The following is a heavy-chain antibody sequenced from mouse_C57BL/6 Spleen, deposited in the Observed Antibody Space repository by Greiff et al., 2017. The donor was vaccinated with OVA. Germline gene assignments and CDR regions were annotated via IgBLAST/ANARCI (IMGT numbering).Heavy chain of an antibody. D-gene: IGHD5-1-1*01. V-gene: IGHV1-12*01. CDR2: IYPGNGDT. Sequence: QVQLQQSGAELVRPGASVKMSCKASGYTFTSYNMHWVKQTPRQGLEWIGAIYPGNGDTSYNQKFKGKATLTVDKSSSTAYMQLSSLTSEDSAVYFCASDTNPRGYYAMDYWGQGTSVTVSS. CDR1: GYTFTSYN. CDR3: ASDTNPRGYYAMDY. J-gene: IGHJ4*01.